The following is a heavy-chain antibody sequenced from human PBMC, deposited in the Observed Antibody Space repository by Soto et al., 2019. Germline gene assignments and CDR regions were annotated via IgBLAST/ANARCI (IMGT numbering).Heavy chain of an antibody. CDR1: GGSISSYY. Sequence: QVQLQESGPGLVKPSETLSLTCTVSGGSISSYYWSWIRQPPGKGLEWIGYIYYSGSINYNPSLKSRVTISVDTSKNQFSLKLSSVTAADTAVYYCARGGSSGWSRWFDPWGQGTLVTVSS. V-gene: IGHV4-59*01. CDR3: ARGGSSGWSRWFDP. CDR2: IYYSGSI. D-gene: IGHD6-19*01. J-gene: IGHJ5*02.